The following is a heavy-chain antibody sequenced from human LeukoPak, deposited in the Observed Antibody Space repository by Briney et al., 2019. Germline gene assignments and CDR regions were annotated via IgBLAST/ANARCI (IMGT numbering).Heavy chain of an antibody. CDR2: TGLESVHT. D-gene: IGHD3-10*01. Sequence: GGSLRLSCAASRFTFTRHAMSWVRQAPGKGLEWVSTTGLESVHTLCADSVQGRFTVSRDNSRNTLDLQMDNLTVDDTAIYYCVRGDDIGKHPTRAYYFDIWGQGTLVSVSS. J-gene: IGHJ4*02. CDR1: RFTFTRHA. CDR3: VRGDDIGKHPTRAYYFDI. V-gene: IGHV3-23*01.